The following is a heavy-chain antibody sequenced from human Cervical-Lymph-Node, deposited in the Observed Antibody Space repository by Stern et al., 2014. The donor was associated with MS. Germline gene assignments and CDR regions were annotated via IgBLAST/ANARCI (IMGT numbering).Heavy chain of an antibody. J-gene: IGHJ6*03. CDR1: GFNFRTYW. Sequence: VQLVESGGGIVQPGGSLMISCVASGFNFRTYWMHWVRQGPGKGLEWVSRINGDGTVSTYADSVRGRFTISRNNANNTMSLQLDNLRVEDTAIYYCATSTKGPSVVAYY. CDR3: ATSTKGPSVVAYY. CDR2: INGDGTVS. D-gene: IGHD3-16*02. V-gene: IGHV3-74*01.